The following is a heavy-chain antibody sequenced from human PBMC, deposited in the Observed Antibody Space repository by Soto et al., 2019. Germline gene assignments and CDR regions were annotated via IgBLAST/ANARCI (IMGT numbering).Heavy chain of an antibody. V-gene: IGHV4-59*08. Sequence: QVQLQESGPGLVKPSETLSLTCTVSGGSISSYYWSWIRQPPGKGLEWIGYIYYSGSTNYNPSPKSRVTISVDTSKNQFSLKLSSVTAAYTAVYYCARRYDFWSGYLYYYYMDVWGKGTTVTVSS. CDR3: ARRYDFWSGYLYYYYMDV. CDR1: GGSISSYY. J-gene: IGHJ6*03. D-gene: IGHD3-3*01. CDR2: IYYSGST.